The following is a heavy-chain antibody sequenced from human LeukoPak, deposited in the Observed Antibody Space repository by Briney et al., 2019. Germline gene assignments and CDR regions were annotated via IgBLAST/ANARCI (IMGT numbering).Heavy chain of an antibody. CDR1: GGSISSRSYY. D-gene: IGHD4-23*01. J-gene: IGHJ4*02. V-gene: IGHV4-39*06. CDR3: VRVDNGGNYFDY. Sequence: PSETLSLTCTVSGGSISSRSYYWGWIRQPPGKGLEWIGTIYYSGSTYYNPSLKSRLTISADTSKNQFPLRLSSVTAADTAVYYCVRVDNGGNYFDYWGQGTMVTVSS. CDR2: IYYSGST.